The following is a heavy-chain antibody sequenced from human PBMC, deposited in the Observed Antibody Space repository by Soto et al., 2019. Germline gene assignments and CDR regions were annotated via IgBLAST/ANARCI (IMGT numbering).Heavy chain of an antibody. J-gene: IGHJ6*03. CDR3: ARDPRAYDFWSGSAYYYYYYMDV. D-gene: IGHD3-3*01. V-gene: IGHV1-3*01. CDR1: GYTFTSYA. Sequence: GASVKVSCKASGYTFTSYAMRWVRQAPGQRLEWMGWINAGNGNTKYSQKFQGRVTITRDTSASTAYMELRSLRSDDTAVYYCARDPRAYDFWSGSAYYYYYYMDVWGKGTTVTVSS. CDR2: INAGNGNT.